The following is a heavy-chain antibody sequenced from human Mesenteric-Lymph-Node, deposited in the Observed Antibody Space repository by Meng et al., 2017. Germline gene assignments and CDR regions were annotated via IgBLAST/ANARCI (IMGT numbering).Heavy chain of an antibody. CDR3: ARDSPHEQVAGNWFDP. J-gene: IGHJ5*02. D-gene: IGHD6-13*01. CDR1: GFTFSSYS. CDR2: ISSSSSYI. V-gene: IGHV3-21*01. Sequence: GESLKISCAASGFTFSSYSMNWVRQAPGKGLEWVSSISSSSSYIYYADSVKGRFTISRDNAKNSLYVQMNSLRAEDTAVYYCARDSPHEQVAGNWFDPLGQGTLVTVSS.